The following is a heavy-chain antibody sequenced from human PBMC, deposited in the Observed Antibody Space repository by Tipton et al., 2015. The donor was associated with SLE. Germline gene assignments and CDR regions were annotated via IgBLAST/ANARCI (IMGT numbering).Heavy chain of an antibody. J-gene: IGHJ4*02. V-gene: IGHV3-30*04. CDR3: GAGIAVAGDY. D-gene: IGHD6-19*01. CDR2: ISYDGSNK. Sequence: SLRLSCAASGFTFSIYAMHWVRQAPGKGLEWVAVISYDGSNKYYADSVKGRFTISRDNSKNTLYLQMNSLRGEDTAVYYCGAGIAVAGDYWGQGTLVTVSS. CDR1: GFTFSIYA.